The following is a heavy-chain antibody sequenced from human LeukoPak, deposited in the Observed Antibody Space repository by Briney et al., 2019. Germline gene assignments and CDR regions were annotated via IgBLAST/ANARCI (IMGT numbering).Heavy chain of an antibody. CDR2: VHLDGRT. CDR3: AREGGFYRPLDY. D-gene: IGHD3-3*01. CDR1: GGSVTSTNW. Sequence: PSETLSLTCGVSGGSVTSTNWWPWVRQPPGKGLEWIGEVHLDGRTNYSPSLKSRLTMSVDLSENHISLKLTSVTAADTAVYYCAREGGFYRPLDYSGQGTLVTVSS. V-gene: IGHV4-4*02. J-gene: IGHJ4*02.